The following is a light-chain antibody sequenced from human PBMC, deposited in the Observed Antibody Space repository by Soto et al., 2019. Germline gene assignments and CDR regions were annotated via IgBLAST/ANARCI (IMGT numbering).Light chain of an antibody. CDR1: QSVTSNF. CDR3: QQYGTSPWT. V-gene: IGKV3-20*01. CDR2: GAS. Sequence: EIVLTQSPGTLSLSPEERATLSCRGSQSVTSNFLAWYQQKPGQAPRLLIYGASSRATGIPDRFSGSGSGTAFTLTIDRLEPEDFAVFSCQQYGTSPWTFGQGTRVELK. J-gene: IGKJ1*01.